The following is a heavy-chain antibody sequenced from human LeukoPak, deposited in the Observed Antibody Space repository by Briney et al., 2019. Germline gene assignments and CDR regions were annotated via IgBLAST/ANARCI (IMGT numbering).Heavy chain of an antibody. CDR2: IYYSGST. CDR1: GGYISSSSTYY. CDR3: ARSTYYNILTGYYGYFDL. V-gene: IGHV4-39*07. Sequence: SETLSLTCTVSGGYISSSSTYYWGWIRQPPGKGLEWIGSIYYSGSTYYNPSLKSRVTISVDTSKNQFSLKLSSVTAVDTAVYYCARSTYYNILTGYYGYFDLWGRGTLVTVSS. J-gene: IGHJ2*01. D-gene: IGHD3-9*01.